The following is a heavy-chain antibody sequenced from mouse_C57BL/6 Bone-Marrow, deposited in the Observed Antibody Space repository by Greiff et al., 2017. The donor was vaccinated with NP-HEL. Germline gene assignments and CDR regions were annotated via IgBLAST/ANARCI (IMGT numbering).Heavy chain of an antibody. CDR3: ARDADYFDY. V-gene: IGHV7-1*01. J-gene: IGHJ2*01. Sequence: EVQGVESGGGLVQSGRSLRLSCATSGFTFSDFYMEWVRQAPGKGLEWIAASRNKANDYTTEYSASVKGRFIVSRDTSQSILYLQMNALRAEDTAIYYCARDADYFDYWGQGTTLTVSS. CDR2: SRNKANDYTT. CDR1: GFTFSDFY.